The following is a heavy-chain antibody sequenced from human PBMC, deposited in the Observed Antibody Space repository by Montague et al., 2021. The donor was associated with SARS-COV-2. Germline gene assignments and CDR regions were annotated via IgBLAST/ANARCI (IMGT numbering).Heavy chain of an antibody. Sequence: SETLSLTCALYGGSFSGYYWSWIRQPPGNGLEWIGEINHSGTTNYKPSLTSRVIISVDTSKTQFSLKLSPVTAADTAAYYCARVDRSDYPAEYAEYFQHWGQGTLVTVSS. J-gene: IGHJ1*01. CDR2: INHSGTT. CDR3: ARVDRSDYPAEYAEYFQH. D-gene: IGHD3-22*01. V-gene: IGHV4-34*01. CDR1: GGSFSGYY.